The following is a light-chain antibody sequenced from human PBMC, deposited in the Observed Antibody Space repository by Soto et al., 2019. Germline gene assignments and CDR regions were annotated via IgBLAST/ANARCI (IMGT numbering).Light chain of an antibody. Sequence: QSVLTQPPSVSAAPGQKVTISCSGNTSNIGNNFVSWYQHLPGTAPKLLIYVNNKRPSEIPDRFSGSKSGSSATLGIAGLQTGDEADYYCATWDTSLSDVVFGGGTQLTVL. CDR2: VNN. CDR3: ATWDTSLSDVV. V-gene: IGLV1-51*01. CDR1: TSNIGNNF. J-gene: IGLJ2*01.